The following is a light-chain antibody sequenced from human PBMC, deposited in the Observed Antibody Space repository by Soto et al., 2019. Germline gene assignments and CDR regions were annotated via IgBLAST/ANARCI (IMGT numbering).Light chain of an antibody. CDR1: SSDVGGYNY. V-gene: IGLV2-11*01. CDR2: DVS. Sequence: QSALTQPRSVSGSPGQSVTLSCTGTSSDVGGYNYVSWYQQHPGKAPKLMIYDVSKRPSGVPDLFSGSKSGNTASLTISGLQAEDEADYYCFSYAGSYVFGTGTKLTVL. CDR3: FSYAGSYV. J-gene: IGLJ1*01.